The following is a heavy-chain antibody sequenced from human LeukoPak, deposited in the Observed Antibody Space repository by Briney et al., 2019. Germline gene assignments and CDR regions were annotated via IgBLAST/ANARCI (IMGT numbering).Heavy chain of an antibody. D-gene: IGHD6-13*01. V-gene: IGHV4-39*07. Sequence: SETLSLTCTVSGGSISSSSYYWGWIRQPPGKGLEWIGSIYYSGSTYYNPSLKSRVTISVDTSKNQFSLKRSSVTAADTAVYYCARDWQPPGARIDYWGQGTLVTVSS. CDR1: GGSISSSSYY. J-gene: IGHJ4*02. CDR2: IYYSGST. CDR3: ARDWQPPGARIDY.